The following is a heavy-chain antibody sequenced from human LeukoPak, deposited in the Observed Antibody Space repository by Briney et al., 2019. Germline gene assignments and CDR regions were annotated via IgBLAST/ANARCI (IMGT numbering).Heavy chain of an antibody. V-gene: IGHV3-30*04. D-gene: IGHD2-8*02. CDR2: ISYDGRNK. J-gene: IGHJ5*02. Sequence: GRAVPLSCAASVCIFISYAIHWVRPAPARGVAWVAVISYDGRNKYYADSVKGRFTISRDNSKNTLYLQMNSLRAEDTAVYYCARSTADENWFDPWGQGTLVTVSS. CDR1: VCIFISYA. CDR3: ARSTADENWFDP.